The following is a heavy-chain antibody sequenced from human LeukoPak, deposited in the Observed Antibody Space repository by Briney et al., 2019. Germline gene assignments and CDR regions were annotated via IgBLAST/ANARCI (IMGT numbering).Heavy chain of an antibody. Sequence: GSLRLSCAASGFTFSSYAMSWIRQPPGKGLEWIGEINHSGSTNYNPSLKSRVTISVDTSKNQFSLKLSSVTAADTAVYYCARARPGRYDSSDQPPPAAWGQGTLVTVSS. CDR1: GFTFSSYA. J-gene: IGHJ4*02. D-gene: IGHD3-22*01. CDR2: INHSGST. CDR3: ARARPGRYDSSDQPPPAA. V-gene: IGHV4-34*01.